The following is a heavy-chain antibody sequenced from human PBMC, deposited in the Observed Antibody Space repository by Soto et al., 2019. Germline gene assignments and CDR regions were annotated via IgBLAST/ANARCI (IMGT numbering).Heavy chain of an antibody. Sequence: PGGSLRLSCAASGFTFSSYEMNWVRQAPGKGLEWVSYISSSGSTIYYADSVKGRFTISRDNAKNSLYLQMNSLRAEDTAVYYCARDPDGYYYYYGMDVWGQGTTVTAP. CDR3: ARDPDGYYYYYGMDV. J-gene: IGHJ6*02. CDR1: GFTFSSYE. CDR2: ISSSGSTI. V-gene: IGHV3-48*03.